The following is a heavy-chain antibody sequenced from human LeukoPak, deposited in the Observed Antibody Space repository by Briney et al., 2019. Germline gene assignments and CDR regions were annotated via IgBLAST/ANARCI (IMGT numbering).Heavy chain of an antibody. V-gene: IGHV3-11*01. J-gene: IGHJ6*02. D-gene: IGHD3-9*01. CDR1: GFTFTDYY. CDR2: ISPSGTVI. Sequence: GGSLRLSCSASGFTFTDYYMSWIRQAPGKGLEWVSYISPSGTVIYYGDSVKGRFTISRDNAKKSLYLQMNSLRAEDTAVYYCAREDRYFNGMDVWGQGTTVTVSS. CDR3: AREDRYFNGMDV.